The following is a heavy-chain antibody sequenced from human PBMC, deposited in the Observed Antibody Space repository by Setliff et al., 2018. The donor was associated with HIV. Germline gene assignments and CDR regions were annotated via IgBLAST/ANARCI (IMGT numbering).Heavy chain of an antibody. D-gene: IGHD3-10*01. Sequence: PSETLSLTCTVSGGSISNYYWSWIRQPPGKGLEWIGYIYTSGSTNYNPSLKSRVTISVDTSKNQFSLKLSSVTAADTAVYYCARDQADVYNYLLSGAFDFWGQGAMVTVSS. CDR1: GGSISNYY. V-gene: IGHV4-4*09. J-gene: IGHJ3*01. CDR3: ARDQADVYNYLLSGAFDF. CDR2: IYTSGST.